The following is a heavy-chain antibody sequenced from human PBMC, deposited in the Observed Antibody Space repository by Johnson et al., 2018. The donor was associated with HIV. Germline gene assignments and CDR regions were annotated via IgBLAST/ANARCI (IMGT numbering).Heavy chain of an antibody. J-gene: IGHJ3*02. V-gene: IGHV3-64*01. CDR2: ISSNGGKK. CDR3: AKKDYNTAKDGGTFEI. CDR1: GFTFSSYA. Sequence: VQLVESGGGLVQPGGSLRLSCAASGFTFSSYAMHWVRQAPGKGLEYVSAISSNGGKKYYGNSVKGRFTISRDNTNSVMYLEMNSLTAEDTGVYYCAKKDYNTAKDGGTFEIWGQGTVVTVSP. D-gene: IGHD3-22*01.